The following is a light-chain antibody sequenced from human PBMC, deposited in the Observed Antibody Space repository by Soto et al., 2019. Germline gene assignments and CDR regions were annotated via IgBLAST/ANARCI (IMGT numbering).Light chain of an antibody. Sequence: QSALTQPASVSGSPGQSITISCTGTSSDVGGYNYVSWYQQHPGKARKLMIYEVSNRPSGVSNRFSGSKSGNTASLTISGLQAEDEADYYCSSYTSSITLAVFGGGTQLTVL. CDR3: SSYTSSITLAV. CDR1: SSDVGGYNY. J-gene: IGLJ2*01. CDR2: EVS. V-gene: IGLV2-14*01.